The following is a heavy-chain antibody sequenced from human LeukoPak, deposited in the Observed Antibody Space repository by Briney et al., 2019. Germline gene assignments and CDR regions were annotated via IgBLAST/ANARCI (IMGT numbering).Heavy chain of an antibody. CDR3: ARLWGVAVAASFDY. J-gene: IGHJ4*02. CDR1: GYSFTSYW. Sequence: GESLQISCQDSGYSFTSYWTGWVRQMPGKGLEWMGIIYPGDSDTRYSPSFQGQVTISADKSISTAYLQWSSLKASDTAMYYCARLWGVAVAASFDYWGQGTLVTVSS. CDR2: IYPGDSDT. V-gene: IGHV5-51*01. D-gene: IGHD6-19*01.